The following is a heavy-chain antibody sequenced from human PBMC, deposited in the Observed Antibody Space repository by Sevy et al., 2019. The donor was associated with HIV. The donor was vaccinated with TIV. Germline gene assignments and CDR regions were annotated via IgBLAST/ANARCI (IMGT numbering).Heavy chain of an antibody. CDR1: GFTFSDYY. D-gene: IGHD2-15*01. CDR3: ARRAVNCYYFEY. Sequence: GGSLRLSCTASGFTFSDYYMSWIRQAPGKGLEWVSYISGLSNYFNYAVYVKGRVSISRDNVKDSLYLKMNSLRDEDTAVYFCARRAVNCYYFEYWGQGTLVTVSS. J-gene: IGHJ4*02. V-gene: IGHV3-11*06. CDR2: ISGLSNYF.